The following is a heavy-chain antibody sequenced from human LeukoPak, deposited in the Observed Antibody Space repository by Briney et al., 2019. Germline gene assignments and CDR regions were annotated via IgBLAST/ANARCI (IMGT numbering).Heavy chain of an antibody. CDR1: GYTFPSYY. J-gene: IGHJ4*02. Sequence: GASVKVSCKASGYTFPSYYMHWVRQAPGQGLEWMGWISAYNGNTNYAQKLQGRVTMTTDTSTSTAYMELRSLRSDDTAVYYCARDSSGYSSFDYWGQGTLVTVSS. CDR2: ISAYNGNT. D-gene: IGHD3-22*01. CDR3: ARDSSGYSSFDY. V-gene: IGHV1-18*04.